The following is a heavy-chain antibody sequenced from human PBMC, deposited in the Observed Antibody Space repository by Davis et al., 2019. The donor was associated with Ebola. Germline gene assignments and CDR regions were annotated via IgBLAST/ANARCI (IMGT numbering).Heavy chain of an antibody. CDR3: ARERTSCGGDCLDY. CDR1: GLTFRKYW. V-gene: IGHV3-23*01. CDR2: VSGSGITT. J-gene: IGHJ4*02. Sequence: PGGSLRLSCEVSGLTFRKYWMTWVRQAPGKGLEWVSGVSGSGITTYYADSVRGRFTISRDNSKNSLFLQMNSLRAEDTALYYCARERTSCGGDCLDYWGQGTLVTVSS. D-gene: IGHD2-21*01.